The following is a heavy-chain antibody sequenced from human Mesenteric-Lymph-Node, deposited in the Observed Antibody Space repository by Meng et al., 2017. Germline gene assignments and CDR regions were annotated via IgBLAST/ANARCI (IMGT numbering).Heavy chain of an antibody. D-gene: IGHD6-13*01. CDR2: ISWDGGST. CDR1: GFTFDDYA. CDR3: AKDGMAAAGSSMDV. J-gene: IGHJ6*02. Sequence: GGSLRLSCAASGFTFDDYAMHWVRQAPGKGLEWVSLISWDGGSTYYADSVKGRFTISRDNSKNSLYLQMNSLRAEDTALYYCAKDGMAAAGSSMDVWGQGTTVTVSS. V-gene: IGHV3-43D*04.